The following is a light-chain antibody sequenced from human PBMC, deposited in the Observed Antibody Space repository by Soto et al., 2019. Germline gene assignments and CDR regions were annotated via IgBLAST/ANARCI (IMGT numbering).Light chain of an antibody. CDR3: QQYASSRWT. V-gene: IGKV3-20*01. CDR2: GSS. J-gene: IGKJ1*01. CDR1: QSVASAY. Sequence: EIVLTQSPGTLSLSPGERATLSCRASQSVASAYLAWYQHKPGQAPRLLIYGSSSRVVGVPDRISGSGSGTDFTLTISRLEPEDFAVYYCQQYASSRWTFGQGTKVEAK.